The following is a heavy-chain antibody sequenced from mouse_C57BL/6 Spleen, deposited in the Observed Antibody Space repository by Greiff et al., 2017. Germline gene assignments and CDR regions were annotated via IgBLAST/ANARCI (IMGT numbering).Heavy chain of an antibody. V-gene: IGHV1-76*01. Sequence: QVQLKQSGAELVRPGASVKLSCKASGYTFTDYYINWVKQRPGQGLEWIARIYPGSGNTYYNEKFKGKATLTAEKSSSTAYMQLSSLTSEDSAVYFCARTLGLYDYDGVYAMDYWGQGTSVTVSS. CDR1: GYTFTDYY. D-gene: IGHD2-4*01. J-gene: IGHJ4*01. CDR3: ARTLGLYDYDGVYAMDY. CDR2: IYPGSGNT.